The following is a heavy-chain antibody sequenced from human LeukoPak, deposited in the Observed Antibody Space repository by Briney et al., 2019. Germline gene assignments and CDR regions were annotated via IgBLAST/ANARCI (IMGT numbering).Heavy chain of an antibody. V-gene: IGHV3-7*03. CDR1: GFTFSGFW. CDR2: INSDGSEG. D-gene: IGHD3-22*01. CDR3: AKGSYYDSSGSFYFDY. Sequence: GGSLRLSCAVSGFTFSGFWMSWSRQAPGKGLEWVASINSDGSEGYYADPVKGRFTISRDNSKNTLYVQVNSLGTEDTAAYYCAKGSYYDSSGSFYFDYWGQGTLVTVSS. J-gene: IGHJ4*02.